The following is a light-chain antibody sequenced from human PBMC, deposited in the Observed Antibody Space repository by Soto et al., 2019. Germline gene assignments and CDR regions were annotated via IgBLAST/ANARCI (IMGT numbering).Light chain of an antibody. Sequence: IQMTQSPSTLSASVGDRVTITCRASQSIGSWLAWYQQRPGKAPKVLIYDASSLESGVPSRFSGSGSGTEFTHTISSLQPDDFATYYCQQYSSYSFTFGPGTKVEIK. J-gene: IGKJ3*01. V-gene: IGKV1-5*01. CDR3: QQYSSYSFT. CDR1: QSIGSW. CDR2: DAS.